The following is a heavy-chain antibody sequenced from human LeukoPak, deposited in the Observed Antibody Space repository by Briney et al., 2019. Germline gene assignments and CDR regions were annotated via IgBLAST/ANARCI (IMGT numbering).Heavy chain of an antibody. CDR2: VSNDGGIK. J-gene: IGHJ6*02. V-gene: IGHV3-30*03. CDR1: GFTFSAYY. D-gene: IGHD1-26*01. Sequence: GGSLRLSCAASGFTFSAYYMHWVRQAPGKGLEWVALVSNDGGIKYYGASVRGRFTISRDNPENTLYLQMNSLRAEDTAVYYCARAQYYDYYYYGMDVWGQGTTVTVSS. CDR3: ARAQYYDYYYYGMDV.